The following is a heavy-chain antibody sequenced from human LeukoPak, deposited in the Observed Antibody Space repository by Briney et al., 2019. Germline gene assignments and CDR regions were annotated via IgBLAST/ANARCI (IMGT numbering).Heavy chain of an antibody. CDR3: VKDTIGYYQPFDV. D-gene: IGHD3-22*01. CDR2: VSGGGVST. Sequence: QPGGYLRLSCAASGFTFGSYAMSWVRQAPGKGLEWISTVSGGGVSTYYADSVKGRFTISRDNSTNTMDLQMNSLRAEDTALYYCVKDTIGYYQPFDVWGQGTLVTVSS. V-gene: IGHV3-23*01. J-gene: IGHJ4*02. CDR1: GFTFGSYA.